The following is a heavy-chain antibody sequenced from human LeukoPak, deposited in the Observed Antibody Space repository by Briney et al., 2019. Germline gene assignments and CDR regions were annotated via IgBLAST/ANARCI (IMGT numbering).Heavy chain of an antibody. Sequence: SETLSLTCAVYGGSFSGYYWSWIRQPPGKGLEWIGEINHSGSTNYNPSLKSRVTISVDTSKNQFSLKLSSVTAADTAVYYCARDVSYDSSASNWFDPWGQGTLVTVSS. D-gene: IGHD3-22*01. V-gene: IGHV4-34*01. J-gene: IGHJ5*02. CDR3: ARDVSYDSSASNWFDP. CDR2: INHSGST. CDR1: GGSFSGYY.